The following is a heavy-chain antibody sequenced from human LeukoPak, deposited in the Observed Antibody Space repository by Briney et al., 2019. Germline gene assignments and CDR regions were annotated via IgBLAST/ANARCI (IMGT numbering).Heavy chain of an antibody. Sequence: PGRSLRLSCAASGFTFSSYAMHWVRQAPGKGLEWVAVISYDGSNKYYADSVKGRFTISRDNSKNTLYLQMNSLRAEDTAVYYCARTHGYRLDYYYYMDVWGKGTTVTVSS. CDR1: GFTFSSYA. CDR2: ISYDGSNK. CDR3: ARTHGYRLDYYYYMDV. V-gene: IGHV3-30*01. D-gene: IGHD5-24*01. J-gene: IGHJ6*03.